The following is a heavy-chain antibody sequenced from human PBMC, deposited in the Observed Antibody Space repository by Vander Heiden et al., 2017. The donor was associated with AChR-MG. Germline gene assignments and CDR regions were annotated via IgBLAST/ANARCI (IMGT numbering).Heavy chain of an antibody. J-gene: IGHJ4*02. CDR1: GFPFSDYY. D-gene: IGHD2-2*01. V-gene: IGHV3-11*01. CDR3: ARDRYCSSTSCPGGGNFDY. CDR2: ISSSGSTI. Sequence: QVQLVESGGGLVKPGGSLRLSCAASGFPFSDYYMSWIRQAPGKGLEWVSYISSSGSTICYADSVKGRFTISRDNAKNSLYLQMNSLRAEDTAVYYCARDRYCSSTSCPGGGNFDYWGQGTLVTVSS.